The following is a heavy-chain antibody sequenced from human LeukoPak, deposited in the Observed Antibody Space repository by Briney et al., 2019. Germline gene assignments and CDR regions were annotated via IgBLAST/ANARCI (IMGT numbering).Heavy chain of an antibody. Sequence: GGSLRLSCAASGFTVSSNYMDWVRQAPRKGLEWVSIIYVGGTTKYADSVKGRFTISRDNSKNTLYLQMNSLRAEDTAVYYCAKDAAGTRSIDYWGQGTLVTVSS. V-gene: IGHV3-66*01. CDR1: GFTVSSNY. CDR2: IYVGGTT. J-gene: IGHJ4*02. CDR3: AKDAAGTRSIDY. D-gene: IGHD6-13*01.